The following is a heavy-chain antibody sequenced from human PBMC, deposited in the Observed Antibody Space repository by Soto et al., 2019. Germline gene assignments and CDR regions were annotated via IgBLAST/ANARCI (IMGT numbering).Heavy chain of an antibody. D-gene: IGHD1-26*01. J-gene: IGHJ5*02. CDR1: GFSISSYY. V-gene: IGHV4-59*01. CDR2: IYYSGST. Sequence: SETLSLTCTVSGFSISSYYWSWIRQPPGKGLEWIAYIYYSGSTNYNPSLKSRVTISVDTSKKQFSLKLSSVTAADTAVYYCARVLFGRVAWFDPWGQGTLVTVSS. CDR3: ARVLFGRVAWFDP.